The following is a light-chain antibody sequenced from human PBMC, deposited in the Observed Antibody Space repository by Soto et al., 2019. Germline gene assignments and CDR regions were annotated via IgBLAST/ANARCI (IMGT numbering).Light chain of an antibody. Sequence: EIVLTQSPGTLSLSPGERATLSCRASQSVSTNSLAWYQQKAGQAPRLLIYDESNRATGIPDRFSGSGSGTDFTLTISRLEPEDFAVYYCQQYGSSLFSFGPGTKVDIK. CDR1: QSVSTNS. CDR2: DES. CDR3: QQYGSSLFS. J-gene: IGKJ3*01. V-gene: IGKV3-20*01.